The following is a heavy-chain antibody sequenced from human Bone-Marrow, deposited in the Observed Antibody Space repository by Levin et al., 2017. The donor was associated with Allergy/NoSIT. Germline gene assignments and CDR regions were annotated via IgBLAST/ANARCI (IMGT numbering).Heavy chain of an antibody. CDR1: GFTFSTYA. V-gene: IGHV3-23*01. CDR2: ISGSGGNP. D-gene: IGHD6-13*01. Sequence: GGSLRLSCAASGFTFSTYAMSWVRQAPGKGLEWVSVISGSGGNPYYAGSVKGRFTISRDNSRNTLYLQMNSLRADDAAVDYCAKGPHGYSTTWYGDYWGQGSLVTVSS. CDR3: AKGPHGYSTTWYGDY. J-gene: IGHJ4*02.